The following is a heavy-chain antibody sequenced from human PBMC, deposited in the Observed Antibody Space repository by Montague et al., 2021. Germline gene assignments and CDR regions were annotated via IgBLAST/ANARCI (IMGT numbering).Heavy chain of an antibody. CDR1: GFTFTDYF. CDR3: AKAHYYDSSGYDNLGKVTLVNVTATTEIYTLSLHVALPFWSLRLACAASGFTFTDYF. CDR2: MNSSHRI. D-gene: IGHD3-22*01. J-gene: IGHJ1*01. Sequence: SLRLSCAASGFTFTDYFLDSVPVSRNSGADRMSTRMNSSHRISSSDAFSVRFTISRDNAKNSLYLQMNILRAEDTALYYCAKAHYYDSSGYDNLGKVTLVNVTATTEIYTLSLHVALPFWSLRLACAASGFTFTDYF. V-gene: IGHV3-9*01.